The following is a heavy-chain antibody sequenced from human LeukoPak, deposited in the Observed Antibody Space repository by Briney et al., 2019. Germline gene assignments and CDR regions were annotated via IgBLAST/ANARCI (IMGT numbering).Heavy chain of an antibody. CDR3: AREQSSGRYVHHYYYYGMDV. V-gene: IGHV3-74*01. Sequence: GGSLRLSCAASGFTFSSYWMHWVRQAPGKGLVWVSRINSDGSSTSYADSVKGRFTISRDNAKNTLYLQMNSLRAEDTAVYYCAREQSSGRYVHHYYYYGMDVWGQGTTVTVSS. D-gene: IGHD6-19*01. CDR2: INSDGSST. CDR1: GFTFSSYW. J-gene: IGHJ6*02.